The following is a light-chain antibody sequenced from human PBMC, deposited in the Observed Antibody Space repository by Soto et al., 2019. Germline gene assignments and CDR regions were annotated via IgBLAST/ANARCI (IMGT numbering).Light chain of an antibody. Sequence: QSALTQPASVSGSPGQSITISCTGTSSDVGGYNYVSWYQHHPGKAPKLMIYDVSNRPSGVSNRFSGSKSGNMASLTISGLQAEDEADYYCSSYTSSSTLVVFGTGTKLTVL. V-gene: IGLV2-14*03. CDR3: SSYTSSSTLVV. CDR2: DVS. J-gene: IGLJ1*01. CDR1: SSDVGGYNY.